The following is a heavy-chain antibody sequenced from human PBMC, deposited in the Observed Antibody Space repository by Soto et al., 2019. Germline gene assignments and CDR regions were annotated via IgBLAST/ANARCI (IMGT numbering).Heavy chain of an antibody. V-gene: IGHV4-31*03. Sequence: KTSETLSLTCTVSGGSNISGGCYWSWIRQHPGRGLEWIAYISYSGSTYSNPSLKSRVTISADTSKNQFSLRLSSVAAADTAVYYCARATPAGSADYWGQGTLVTVSS. J-gene: IGHJ4*02. CDR2: ISYSGST. CDR1: GGSNISGGCY. CDR3: ARATPAGSADY. D-gene: IGHD2-2*01.